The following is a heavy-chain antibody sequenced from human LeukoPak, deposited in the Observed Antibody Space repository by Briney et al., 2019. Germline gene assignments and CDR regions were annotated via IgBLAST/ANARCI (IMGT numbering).Heavy chain of an antibody. Sequence: ASVKVSCKASGYTFTSYYMHWVRQAPGQGLEWMGIINPSDITTSYAQKFQGRVTMTRDTSTSTVYMELSSLRSEDTAVYHCAREDSGYSGFDYWGQGTLVTVSS. CDR1: GYTFTSYY. CDR3: AREDSGYSGFDY. D-gene: IGHD1-26*01. J-gene: IGHJ4*02. CDR2: INPSDITT. V-gene: IGHV1-46*01.